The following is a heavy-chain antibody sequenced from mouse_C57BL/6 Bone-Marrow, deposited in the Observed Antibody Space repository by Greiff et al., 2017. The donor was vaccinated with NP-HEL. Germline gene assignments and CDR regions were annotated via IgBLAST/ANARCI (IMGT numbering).Heavy chain of an antibody. Sequence: QVQLKESGAELVRPGTSVKVSCKASGYAFTNYLIEWVKQRPGQGLEWIGVINPGSGGTNYNEKFKGKATLTADKSSSTAYMQLSSLTSEDSAVYFCASGKGLGPLYVWGTGTTVTVSS. J-gene: IGHJ1*03. D-gene: IGHD4-1*01. CDR1: GYAFTNYL. CDR3: ASGKGLGPLYV. V-gene: IGHV1-54*01. CDR2: INPGSGGT.